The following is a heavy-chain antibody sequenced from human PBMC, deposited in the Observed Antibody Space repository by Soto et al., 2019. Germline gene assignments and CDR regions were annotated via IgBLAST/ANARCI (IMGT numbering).Heavy chain of an antibody. V-gene: IGHV3-48*01. J-gene: IGHJ3*01. CDR2: ISSGSAAI. CDR1: GFTFSSYS. Sequence: EVQLVESGGGLVQPGGSLRLSCAASGFTFSSYSMNWVRQAPGKGLEWVSYISSGSAAIYYADSVKGRFTISRDNAKNSLDLQMNSLRAEDTAVYCGARGSDAFDPWGQGTMITVSS. CDR3: ARGSDAFDP.